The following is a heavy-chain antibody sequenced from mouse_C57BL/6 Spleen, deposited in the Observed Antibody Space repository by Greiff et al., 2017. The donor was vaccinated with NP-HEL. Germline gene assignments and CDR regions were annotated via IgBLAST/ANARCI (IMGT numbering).Heavy chain of an antibody. CDR2: INYDGSST. J-gene: IGHJ1*03. CDR1: GFTFSDYY. Sequence: DVQLQESEGGLVQPGSSMKLSCTASGFTFSDYYMAWVRQVPEKGLEWVANINYDGSSTYYLDSLKSRFIISRDNAKNILYLQMSSLKSEDTATYYCARDDGNDWYFDVWGTGTTVTVSS. D-gene: IGHD2-1*01. CDR3: ARDDGNDWYFDV. V-gene: IGHV5-16*01.